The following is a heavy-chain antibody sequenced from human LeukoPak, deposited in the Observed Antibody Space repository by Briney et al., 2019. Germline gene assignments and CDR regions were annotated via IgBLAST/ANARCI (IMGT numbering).Heavy chain of an antibody. CDR3: ARDGIVVVPAAIAANWFDP. CDR2: IYTSGST. V-gene: IGHV4-4*07. D-gene: IGHD2-2*01. J-gene: IGHJ5*02. Sequence: SETLSLTCTVSGGSISSYYWSWIRPPAGEGLEWIGRIYTSGSTNYNPSLKSRVTMSVDTSKNQFSLKLSSVTAADTAVYYCARDGIVVVPAAIAANWFDPWGQGTLVTVSS. CDR1: GGSISSYY.